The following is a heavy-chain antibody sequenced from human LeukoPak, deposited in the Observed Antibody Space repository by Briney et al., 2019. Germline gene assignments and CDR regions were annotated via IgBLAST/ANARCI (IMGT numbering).Heavy chain of an antibody. V-gene: IGHV1-69*13. Sequence: SVKVSCKASGGTFSSYAISWVRQAPGQGLEWMGGIIPIFGTANYAQKFQGRVTITADESTSTAYMELSSLRSEDTAVYYCASGDYYYYYYYYMDVWGKGTTVTISS. CDR2: IIPIFGTA. CDR3: ASGDYYYYYYYYMDV. D-gene: IGHD4-17*01. J-gene: IGHJ6*03. CDR1: GGTFSSYA.